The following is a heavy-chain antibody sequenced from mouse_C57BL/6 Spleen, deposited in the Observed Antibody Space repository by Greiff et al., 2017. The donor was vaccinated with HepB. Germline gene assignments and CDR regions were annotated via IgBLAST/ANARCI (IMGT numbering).Heavy chain of an antibody. V-gene: IGHV5-9-1*02. D-gene: IGHD1-1*01. CDR1: GFTFSSYA. Sequence: EVQLVESGAGLVKPGGSLKLSCAASGFTFSSYAMSWVRQTPEKRLEWVAYISSGGDYIYYADTVKGRFTISRDNARNTLYLQMSSLKSEDTAMYYCTRVLYYYGSSWFAYWGQGTLVTVSA. CDR2: ISSGGDYI. CDR3: TRVLYYYGSSWFAY. J-gene: IGHJ3*01.